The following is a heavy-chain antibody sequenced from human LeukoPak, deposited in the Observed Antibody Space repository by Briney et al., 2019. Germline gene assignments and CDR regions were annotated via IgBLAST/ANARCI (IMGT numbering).Heavy chain of an antibody. Sequence: ASVKVSCKASGYTFTGYYMHWVRQAPGQGLEWMGWINPNSGGTNYAQKFQGRVTMTRDTSISTACMELSRLRSDDTAVYYCARTAAGTGWFDPWGQGTLVTVSS. D-gene: IGHD6-13*01. CDR2: INPNSGGT. CDR1: GYTFTGYY. V-gene: IGHV1-2*02. CDR3: ARTAAGTGWFDP. J-gene: IGHJ5*02.